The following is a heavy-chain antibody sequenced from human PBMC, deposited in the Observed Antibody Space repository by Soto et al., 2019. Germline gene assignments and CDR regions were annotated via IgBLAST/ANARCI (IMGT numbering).Heavy chain of an antibody. J-gene: IGHJ4*02. CDR1: VGSTSSDND. V-gene: IGHV4-30-4*01. CDR3: AREGGESSDGLYYFDS. Sequence: PSETLSLTCTVSVGSTSSDNDWSRIRQPPGKGLEWIGHIYYSGNTDYNPSLKSRLAISIDTSKNQFSLKLSSVTAADTAVYFCAREGGESSDGLYYFDSWGQGSLVTAYS. D-gene: IGHD3-16*01. CDR2: IYYSGNT.